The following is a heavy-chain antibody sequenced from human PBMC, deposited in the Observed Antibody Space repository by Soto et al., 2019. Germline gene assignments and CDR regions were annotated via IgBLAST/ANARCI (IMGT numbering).Heavy chain of an antibody. CDR1: LGSFLGYD. D-gene: IGHD3-10*01. J-gene: IGHJ6*02. Sequence: PSEPLSLTCAVYLGSFLGYDWSWLPPPPGKGLEWIGEINHSGSTNYNPSLKSRVTISVDTSKNQFSLKLSSVTAADTAVYYCASSAGHPGDFFYYNGMDGWGQGTTVTVSS. V-gene: IGHV4-34*01. CDR3: ASSAGHPGDFFYYNGMDG. CDR2: INHSGST.